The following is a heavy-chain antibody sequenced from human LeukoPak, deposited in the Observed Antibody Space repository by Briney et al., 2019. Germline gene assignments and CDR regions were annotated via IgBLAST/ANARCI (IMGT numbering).Heavy chain of an antibody. V-gene: IGHV4-34*01. D-gene: IGHD3-22*01. J-gene: IGHJ4*02. Sequence: SETLSLTCAVYGGTFSGYYWSWIRQPPGKGLEWIGEINHSGSINYTPSLKSRVTISVDTSKNPFSLKLSSVTAADTAVYYCARHSPYYYDSSGLDYWGQGTLVTVSS. CDR1: GGTFSGYY. CDR2: INHSGSI. CDR3: ARHSPYYYDSSGLDY.